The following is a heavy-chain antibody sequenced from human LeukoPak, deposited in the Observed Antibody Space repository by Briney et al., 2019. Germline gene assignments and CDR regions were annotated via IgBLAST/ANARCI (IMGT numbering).Heavy chain of an antibody. CDR3: ARVGCTADTCYGYLIFDN. CDR1: GFTFSSYW. J-gene: IGHJ4*02. D-gene: IGHD3-16*01. Sequence: GGSLRLSCAASGFTFSSYWMHWVRQAPGKGLVWVSRINSDGSSTSYADSVKGRFTISRDNAKNTLYLQMNSLRAEDTAVYYCARVGCTADTCYGYLIFDNWGQGTLVTVSS. CDR2: INSDGSST. V-gene: IGHV3-74*01.